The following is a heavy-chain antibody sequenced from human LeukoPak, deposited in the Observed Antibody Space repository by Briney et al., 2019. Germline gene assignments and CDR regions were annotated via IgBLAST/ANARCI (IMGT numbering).Heavy chain of an antibody. CDR2: INHSGST. V-gene: IGHV4-34*01. CDR1: GGSFSGYC. D-gene: IGHD1-26*01. Sequence: PSETLSLTCAVYGGSFSGYCWSWIRQPPGKGLEWIGEINHSGSTNYNPSLKSRVTISVDTSKYQFSLKRSSVTAADTAVYYFARGGSQWELGYWGQGSLVTVSS. CDR3: ARGGSQWELGY. J-gene: IGHJ4*02.